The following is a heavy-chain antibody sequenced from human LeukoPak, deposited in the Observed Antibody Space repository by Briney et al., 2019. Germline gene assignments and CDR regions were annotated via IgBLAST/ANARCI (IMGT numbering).Heavy chain of an antibody. CDR2: ISNSGNTI. J-gene: IGHJ4*02. CDR1: GFSFTVFS. CDR3: VRGRSSGSLRPFDY. V-gene: IGHV3-48*01. D-gene: IGHD6-25*01. Sequence: WGSLRLSCGVSGFSFTVFSMSWVRQAPGKGLEWVSYISNSGNTIYYEDSVKGRFTISRDNAKNSLYLQMNSLRADDTAVYYCVRGRSSGSLRPFDYWGQGTLVTVSS.